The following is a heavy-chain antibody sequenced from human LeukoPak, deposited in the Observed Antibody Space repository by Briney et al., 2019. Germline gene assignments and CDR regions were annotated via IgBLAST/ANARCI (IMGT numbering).Heavy chain of an antibody. CDR2: INSDGSST. CDR1: GFTFSISW. Sequence: PGGSLRLSCAASGFTFSISWVHWVRQAPGKGLGWVSSINSDGSSTSYADSGKGRFTISRDNAKNTRYRQINTLRAEDTAVYYCASLDYWGQGTPVTVSS. J-gene: IGHJ4*02. CDR3: ASLDY. V-gene: IGHV3-74*01.